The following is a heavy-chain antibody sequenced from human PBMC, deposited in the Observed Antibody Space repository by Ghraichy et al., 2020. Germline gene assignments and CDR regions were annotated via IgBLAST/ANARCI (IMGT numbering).Heavy chain of an antibody. J-gene: IGHJ2*01. D-gene: IGHD6-13*01. Sequence: SETLSLTCAVYGWSFSGYYWSWIRQPPGKGLEWIGEINHSGSTNYNPSLKSRVTISVDTYKNQFSLKLSSVTAADTAVYYCARPKMDRSIAAAGLNWYFDLGGRGTLVTVSS. V-gene: IGHV4-34*01. CDR1: GWSFSGYY. CDR2: INHSGST. CDR3: ARPKMDRSIAAAGLNWYFDL.